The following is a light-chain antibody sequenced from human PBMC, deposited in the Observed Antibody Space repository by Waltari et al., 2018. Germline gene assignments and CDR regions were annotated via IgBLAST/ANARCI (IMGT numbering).Light chain of an antibody. CDR3: SSYTSSSTVV. J-gene: IGLJ2*01. Sequence: QSALTQPPSVSGSPGQSVTISCTGTSSDVGSYNRVSWYQQPPGTAPKLMIYEGSNRPSGVPDRFSGSESGNTASLTISGLQAEDEADYYCSSYTSSSTVVFGGGTKLTVL. V-gene: IGLV2-18*02. CDR1: SSDVGSYNR. CDR2: EGS.